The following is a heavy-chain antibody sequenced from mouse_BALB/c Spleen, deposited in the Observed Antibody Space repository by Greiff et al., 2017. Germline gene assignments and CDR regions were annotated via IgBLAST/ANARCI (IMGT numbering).Heavy chain of an antibody. CDR1: GYTFTSYW. Sequence: LQQPGSELVRPGASVKLSCKASGYTFTSYWMHWVKQRPGQGLEWIGNIYPGSGSTNYDEKFKSKATLTVDTSSSTAYMQLSSLTSEDSAVYYCTITTVGDYYAMDYWGQGTSVTVSS. V-gene: IGHV1S22*01. CDR2: IYPGSGST. J-gene: IGHJ4*01. D-gene: IGHD1-1*01. CDR3: TITTVGDYYAMDY.